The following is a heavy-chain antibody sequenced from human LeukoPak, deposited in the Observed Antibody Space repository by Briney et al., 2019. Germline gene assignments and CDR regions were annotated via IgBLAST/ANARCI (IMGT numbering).Heavy chain of an antibody. Sequence: GSLRLSCGASGFTLSSYAMTWGRQAPGKGLGGGSSISGSGGNTYYADSVKGRFTISRDNSKNTLYLQMNSLRAEDTAVYYCAKEPTYTTYDSSGYSDYWGQGTLVTVSS. CDR3: AKEPTYTTYDSSGYSDY. V-gene: IGHV3-23*01. CDR1: GFTLSSYA. J-gene: IGHJ4*02. CDR2: ISGSGGNT. D-gene: IGHD3-22*01.